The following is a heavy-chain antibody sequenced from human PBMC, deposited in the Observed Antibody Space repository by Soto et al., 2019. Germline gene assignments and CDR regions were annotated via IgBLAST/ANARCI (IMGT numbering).Heavy chain of an antibody. Sequence: PGGSLRLSCAASGFTFSSYAMHWVRQAPGKGLEWVAVISYDGSNKYYADSVKGRFTISRDNSKNTLYLQMNSLRAEDTAVYYCARSILPYNWKEGAFDIWGQGTIVTVSS. V-gene: IGHV3-30-3*01. J-gene: IGHJ3*02. CDR2: ISYDGSNK. CDR3: ARSILPYNWKEGAFDI. D-gene: IGHD1-20*01. CDR1: GFTFSSYA.